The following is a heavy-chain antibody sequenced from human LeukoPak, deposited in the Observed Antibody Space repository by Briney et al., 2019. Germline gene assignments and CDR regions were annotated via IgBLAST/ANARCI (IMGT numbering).Heavy chain of an antibody. V-gene: IGHV1-8*01. CDR3: ARLGEVAVAGDSVDY. Sequence: GASVKVSCKASGYTFTSYDINWVRQATGQGLEWMGWMNPNSGNTGYAQKFQGRVTMTRNTSMSTAYMELSSLRSEDTAVYYCARLGEVAVAGDSVDYWGQGTLVTVSS. CDR1: GYTFTSYD. CDR2: MNPNSGNT. J-gene: IGHJ4*02. D-gene: IGHD6-19*01.